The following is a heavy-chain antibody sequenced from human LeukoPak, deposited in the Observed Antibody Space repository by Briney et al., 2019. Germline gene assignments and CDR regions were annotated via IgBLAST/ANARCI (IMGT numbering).Heavy chain of an antibody. Sequence: PSETRSPACTLANGSIASRSYYWGWLRHPPVKGLEWIGTIYYSESAYYNPSPKSRGPLSVAPSKNQFCLELRSVAAADTAVYYCARQPYRYCSGGNCYSDSWGQGTLVTVSS. J-gene: IGHJ4*02. CDR2: IYYSESA. CDR3: ARQPYRYCSGGNCYSDS. D-gene: IGHD2-15*01. CDR1: NGSIASRSYY. V-gene: IGHV4-39*01.